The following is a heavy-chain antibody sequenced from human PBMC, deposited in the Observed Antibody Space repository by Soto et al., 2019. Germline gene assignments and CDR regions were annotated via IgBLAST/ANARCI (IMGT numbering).Heavy chain of an antibody. D-gene: IGHD6-19*01. CDR1: GFSFNTRGVG. J-gene: IGHJ1*01. Sequence: QITLKEYGPTLVKPTQTLALNCTFSGFSFNTRGVGVAWIRQRPGKALEWLAVTHWDDDRRYRPSLTDRLTITKDISTNQVVLTMTNMDPVDTGTYYCAHLVPGPLSFAYWGQGAPVTVSS. V-gene: IGHV2-5*02. CDR2: THWDDDR. CDR3: AHLVPGPLSFAY.